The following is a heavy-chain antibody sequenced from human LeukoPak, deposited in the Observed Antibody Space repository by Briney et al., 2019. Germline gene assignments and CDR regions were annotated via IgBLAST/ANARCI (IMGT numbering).Heavy chain of an antibody. Sequence: GESLKISCKGSGYSFTSYWIGWVRQMPGKGLEWMGIIYPGDSYTRYSPSFQGQVTISADKSISTAYLQWSSLKASDTAMYYCARTRYSSSWYFGPAGLWFYWGQGTLVTVSS. V-gene: IGHV5-51*01. CDR1: GYSFTSYW. CDR2: IYPGDSYT. CDR3: ARTRYSSSWYFGPAGLWFY. J-gene: IGHJ4*02. D-gene: IGHD6-13*01.